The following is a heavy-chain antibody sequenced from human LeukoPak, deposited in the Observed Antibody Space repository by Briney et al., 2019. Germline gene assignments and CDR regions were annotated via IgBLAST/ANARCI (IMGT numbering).Heavy chain of an antibody. Sequence: SVKVSCKPSGGTFSSYAISWVRQAPGQGLEWMGRIIPIFGTANYAQKFQGRVTITTDESTSTAYMELSSLRSEDTAVYYCARDDCSGGSCYSDYWGQGTLVTVSS. V-gene: IGHV1-69*05. CDR2: IIPIFGTA. CDR1: GGTFSSYA. J-gene: IGHJ4*02. CDR3: ARDDCSGGSCYSDY. D-gene: IGHD2-15*01.